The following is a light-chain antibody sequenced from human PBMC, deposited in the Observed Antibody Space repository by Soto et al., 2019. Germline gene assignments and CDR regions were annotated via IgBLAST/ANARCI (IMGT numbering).Light chain of an antibody. Sequence: QSVLTQPPSASGTPGQRVTISCSGSSSNIGKNTVNWYQQLPGTAPKLLIHSNGQRPSGVPDRFSGSKSGNSASLAISGLQPEDEADYSCATWDDSLSGPAFGGGTKVTAL. V-gene: IGLV1-44*01. CDR1: SSNIGKNT. CDR2: SNG. CDR3: ATWDDSLSGPA. J-gene: IGLJ2*01.